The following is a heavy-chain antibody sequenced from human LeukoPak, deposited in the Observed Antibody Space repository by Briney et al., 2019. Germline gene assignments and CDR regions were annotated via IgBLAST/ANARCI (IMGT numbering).Heavy chain of an antibody. V-gene: IGHV3-23*01. CDR3: ARDYYDSSGYPMEVGYYFDY. D-gene: IGHD3-22*01. J-gene: IGHJ4*02. Sequence: GGSLRLSCAASGFTFSSYAMSWVRQAPGKGLEWVSAISGSGGSTYYADSVKGRFTIFRDNSKNTLYLQMNSLRAEDTAVYYCARDYYDSSGYPMEVGYYFDYWGQGTLVTVSS. CDR1: GFTFSSYA. CDR2: ISGSGGST.